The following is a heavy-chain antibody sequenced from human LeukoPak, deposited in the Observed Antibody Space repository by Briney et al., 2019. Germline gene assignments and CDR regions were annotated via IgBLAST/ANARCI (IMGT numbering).Heavy chain of an antibody. Sequence: PGGSLRLSCAASGFTFSSYAMGWVRQAPGKGLEWVSLISGGGGSTYYADSVKGRFTISRDNSKNTLFLQMNSLRAEDTAVYYCAEGGSSMRTFNWFDPWGQGTLVTVSS. J-gene: IGHJ5*02. CDR1: GFTFSSYA. V-gene: IGHV3-23*01. D-gene: IGHD6-6*01. CDR2: ISGGGGST. CDR3: AEGGSSMRTFNWFDP.